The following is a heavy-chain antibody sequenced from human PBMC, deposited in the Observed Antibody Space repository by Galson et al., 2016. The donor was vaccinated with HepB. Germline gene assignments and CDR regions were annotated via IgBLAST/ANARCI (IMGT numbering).Heavy chain of an antibody. J-gene: IGHJ4*02. CDR1: GFIFSSYS. V-gene: IGHV3-21*01. Sequence: SLRLSCAASGFIFSSYSMNWVRQAPGKGLEWVSSIRSSSSNIYYADSVKGRFTISRDNAKNSLYLQMNNVRAEDTAVYYCARDLRGMIRFFDWSTHFDSWGQGTLVTVSS. CDR3: ARDLRGMIRFFDWSTHFDS. CDR2: IRSSSSNI. D-gene: IGHD3-9*01.